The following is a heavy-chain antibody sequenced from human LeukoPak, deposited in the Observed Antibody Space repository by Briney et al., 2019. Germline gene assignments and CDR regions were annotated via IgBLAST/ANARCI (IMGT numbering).Heavy chain of an antibody. J-gene: IGHJ4*02. CDR3: ANDKNPGVLRFLEWLLFYY. Sequence: GGSLRLSCAASGFTFSSYAMSWVRQAPGKGLEWVSAISGSGGSTYYADSVKGRFTISRDNSKNTLYLQMNSLRAEDTAVYYCANDKNPGVLRFLEWLLFYYWGQGTLVTVSS. D-gene: IGHD3-3*01. V-gene: IGHV3-23*01. CDR1: GFTFSSYA. CDR2: ISGSGGST.